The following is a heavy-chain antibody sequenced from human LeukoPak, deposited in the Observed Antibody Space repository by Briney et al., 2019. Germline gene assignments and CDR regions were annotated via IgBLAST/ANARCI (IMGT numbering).Heavy chain of an antibody. CDR2: ITPIFGTA. J-gene: IGHJ4*02. V-gene: IGHV1-69*01. Sequence: ASVKVSCKASGGTFSSYAISWVRQAPGQGLEWMGGITPIFGTANYAQKFQGRVTITADESTSTAYMELSSLRSEDTAVYYCARDGSGGSYESGYFDYWGQGTLVTVSS. D-gene: IGHD2-15*01. CDR3: ARDGSGGSYESGYFDY. CDR1: GGTFSSYA.